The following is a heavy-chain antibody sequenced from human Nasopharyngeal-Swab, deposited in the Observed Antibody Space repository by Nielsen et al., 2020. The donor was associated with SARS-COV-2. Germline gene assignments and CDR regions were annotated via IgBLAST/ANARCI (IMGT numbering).Heavy chain of an antibody. D-gene: IGHD3-16*02. CDR3: AKDRNDYIWGSYRLTFDY. Sequence: WIRQPQGKGLEWVSAISGSGGSTYYADSVKGRFTISRDNSKNTLYLQMNSLRAEDTAVYYCAKDRNDYIWGSYRLTFDYWGQGTLVTVSS. V-gene: IGHV3-23*01. J-gene: IGHJ4*02. CDR2: ISGSGGST.